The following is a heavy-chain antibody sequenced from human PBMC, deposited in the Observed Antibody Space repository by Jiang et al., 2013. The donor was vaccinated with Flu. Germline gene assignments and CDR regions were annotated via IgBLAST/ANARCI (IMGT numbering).Heavy chain of an antibody. D-gene: IGHD2-21*01. Sequence: SGAEVKKPGSSVRVSCKASGGTFTRYAISWVRQAPGQGLEWMGVTIPLFGTAKYAQKFQGRVTITADKSTNTAYMEMSSLKSEDTAVYYCARDIVGAGILFNWFDPWGQGTLVTVSS. V-gene: IGHV1-69*06. CDR1: GGTFTRYA. CDR2: TIPLFGTA. CDR3: ARDIVGAGILFNWFDP. J-gene: IGHJ5*02.